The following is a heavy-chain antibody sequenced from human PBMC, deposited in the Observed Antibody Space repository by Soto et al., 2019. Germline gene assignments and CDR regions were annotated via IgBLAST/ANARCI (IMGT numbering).Heavy chain of an antibody. CDR3: ARDFVVGGPTINYYYGMDV. V-gene: IGHV3-48*04. Sequence: RLSCGASGMTFGSYSMNWVRQATGKGLEWVSYISTSSSTIYYADSVKGRFTISRDNAKNTLYLQMNSLGAEDTAVYYCARDFVVGGPTINYYYGMDVWGQGTTVTVSS. D-gene: IGHD1-26*01. CDR2: ISTSSSTI. J-gene: IGHJ6*02. CDR1: GMTFGSYS.